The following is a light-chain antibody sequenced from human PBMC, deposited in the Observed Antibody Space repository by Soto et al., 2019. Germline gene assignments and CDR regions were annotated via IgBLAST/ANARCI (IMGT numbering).Light chain of an antibody. CDR1: QSVSSN. CDR3: QQYNNWPPT. V-gene: IGKV3-15*01. CDR2: GAS. J-gene: IGKJ5*01. Sequence: EIVMTQSPATLSVSPGERATLSCRASQSVSSNLAWYQQKPGQAPRLLIYGASTRATGISARFSGSRSGTEFTLTISSLQSEDLAVYYCQQYNNWPPTFGRGTRLEIK.